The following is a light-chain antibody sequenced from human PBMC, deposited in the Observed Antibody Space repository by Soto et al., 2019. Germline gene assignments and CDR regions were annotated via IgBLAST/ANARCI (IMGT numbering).Light chain of an antibody. V-gene: IGKV1-12*01. CDR3: QQVDSFPLS. CDR2: AAP. J-gene: IGKJ4*01. CDR1: HALSCW. Sequence: IPVTQSPSSVSASVGERITITCRASHALSCWLAWYQQKPGKAPKLLIYAAPSLHSEVPSMCGGSGSGTEFTLTITSLPPEGFATYYCQQVDSFPLSFGGGTKVEIK.